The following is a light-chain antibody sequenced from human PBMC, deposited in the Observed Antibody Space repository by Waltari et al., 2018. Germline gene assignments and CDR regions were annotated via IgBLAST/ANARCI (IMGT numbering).Light chain of an antibody. CDR1: KSNLGSNP. CDR2: NNG. V-gene: IGLV1-44*01. J-gene: IGLJ2*01. Sequence: QSVLTQPPSESGAPGQTVTISCSGGKSNLGSNPVNWYHQVPGTAPRLIMYNNGQRPSGVPDRVSASKSGTSASLAISGLQPDDEATYYCSSWDDSLNGPLFGGGTKVTVL. CDR3: SSWDDSLNGPL.